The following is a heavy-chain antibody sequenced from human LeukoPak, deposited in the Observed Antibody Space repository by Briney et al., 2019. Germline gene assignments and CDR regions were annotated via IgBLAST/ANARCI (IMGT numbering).Heavy chain of an antibody. V-gene: IGHV1-2*02. CDR3: ARTVGSYYDY. Sequence: ASVKVSCKASGYTFTGYYIHWVRQAPGQGLEWRGWINPNIGVTNYAQKVQGRVTMTRDTSLSTAYMELGSLRSDDTAVYYCARTVGSYYDYWGQGTLVTVSS. CDR1: GYTFTGYY. CDR2: INPNIGVT. D-gene: IGHD3-10*01. J-gene: IGHJ4*02.